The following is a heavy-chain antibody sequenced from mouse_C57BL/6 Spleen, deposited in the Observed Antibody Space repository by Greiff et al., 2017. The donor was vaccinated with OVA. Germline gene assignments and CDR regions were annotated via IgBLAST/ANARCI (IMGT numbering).Heavy chain of an antibody. CDR1: GYTFTSYW. D-gene: IGHD2-1*01. Sequence: QGQLQQPGTELVKPGASVKLSCKASGYTFTSYWMHWVKQRPGQGLEWIGNINPSNLFTNYNEKFKSKATLTVDKSSSTAYMQLSSLTSEDSAVYYCARPFYYGNPYAMDYWGQGTSVTVSS. CDR3: ARPFYYGNPYAMDY. V-gene: IGHV1-53*01. CDR2: INPSNLFT. J-gene: IGHJ4*01.